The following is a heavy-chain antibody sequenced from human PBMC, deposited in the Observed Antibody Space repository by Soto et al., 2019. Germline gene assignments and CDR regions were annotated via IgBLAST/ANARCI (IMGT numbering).Heavy chain of an antibody. V-gene: IGHV4-39*01. CDR2: IYYSGST. D-gene: IGHD3-3*01. J-gene: IGHJ6*02. CDR3: ARHSGYDFWSGYPGSYYYYGMDV. Sequence: PSETLSLTCTVSGGSISSSSYYWGWIRQPPGKGLEWIGSIYYSGSTYYNPSLKSRVTISVDTSKNQFSLKLSSVTAADTAVYYCARHSGYDFWSGYPGSYYYYGMDVWGQGTTVTVSS. CDR1: GGSISSSSYY.